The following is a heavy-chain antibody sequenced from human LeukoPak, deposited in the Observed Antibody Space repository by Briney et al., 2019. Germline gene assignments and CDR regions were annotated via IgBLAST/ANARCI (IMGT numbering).Heavy chain of an antibody. D-gene: IGHD3-16*02. Sequence: GGSLRLSCAASGFTFSSYAMSWVRQAPGKGLEWVSAISGSGGSTYYADSVKGRFTISRDNSKNTLYLQMNSLRAEDTAVYYCAKDRGVNDYVWGSYRYTGLFNWGQGTLVTVSS. CDR3: AKDRGVNDYVWGSYRYTGLFN. V-gene: IGHV3-23*01. J-gene: IGHJ4*02. CDR2: ISGSGGST. CDR1: GFTFSSYA.